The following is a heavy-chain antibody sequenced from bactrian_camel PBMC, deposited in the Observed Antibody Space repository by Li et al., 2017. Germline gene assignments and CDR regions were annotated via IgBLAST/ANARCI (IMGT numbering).Heavy chain of an antibody. Sequence: QVQLVESGGGLVQPGGSLRLSCAASGFTFRLEAMSWVRLPPGKGLEWVSSIYSDGTDTYYADSVKGRFTISRDNAKNTVYLQMNSLKPEDTGVYYCNIYRSVRCPEYHDWGQGTQVTVS. CDR2: IYSDGTDT. CDR1: GFTFRLEA. CDR3: NIYRSVRCPEYHD. J-gene: IGHJ4*01. D-gene: IGHD2*01. V-gene: IGHV3S7*01.